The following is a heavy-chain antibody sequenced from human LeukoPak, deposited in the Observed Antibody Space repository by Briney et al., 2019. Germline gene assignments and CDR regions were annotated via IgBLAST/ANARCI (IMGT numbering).Heavy chain of an antibody. J-gene: IGHJ4*02. V-gene: IGHV4-59*01. Sequence: SETLSLTCAVYGGSFSGYYWSWIRQSPGKGLEWIGYISHSGSVNYNPSLKSRVTMSVDTSKNQFSLKLSSVTAADTAVYYCARVKGREGSTVIIDYWGQGTLVTVSS. CDR1: GGSFSGYY. CDR2: ISHSGSV. CDR3: ARVKGREGSTVIIDY. D-gene: IGHD3-10*01.